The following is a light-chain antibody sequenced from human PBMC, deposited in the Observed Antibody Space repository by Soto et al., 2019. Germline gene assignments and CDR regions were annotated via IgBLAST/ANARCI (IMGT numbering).Light chain of an antibody. CDR1: QSISSY. Sequence: DIQMNQSPSSVSASVGDRVTITCRASQSISSYLSWYQQKPGKAPNLLIYDASTLESGVPPRFSGSGSGTEFTLTISSLQPEDFATYYCQQFHSFSRTFGQVTNADIK. V-gene: IGKV1-5*01. CDR3: QQFHSFSRT. J-gene: IGKJ1*01. CDR2: DAS.